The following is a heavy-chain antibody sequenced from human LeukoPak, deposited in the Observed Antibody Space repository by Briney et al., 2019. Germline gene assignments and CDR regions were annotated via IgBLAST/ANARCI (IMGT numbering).Heavy chain of an antibody. CDR3: AGVDNGRFTWSLYYFDY. CDR1: GYSFISYG. CDR2: ISPYNGNT. D-gene: IGHD1-14*01. J-gene: IGHJ4*02. V-gene: IGHV1-18*01. Sequence: ASVKVSCRASGYSFISYGLYWVRQAPGQGLEWMGWISPYNGNTNYAQNLQGRVTMTTDTSTSTAYMELRSLRSDDTAVYYCAGVDNGRFTWSLYYFDYWGQGTLVTVSS.